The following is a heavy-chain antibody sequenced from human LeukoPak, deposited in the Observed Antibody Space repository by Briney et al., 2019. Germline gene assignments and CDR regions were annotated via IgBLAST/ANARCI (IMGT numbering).Heavy chain of an antibody. D-gene: IGHD2-21*02. Sequence: SETLSLTCTVSGGSISSYYWSWIRQPPGKGLEWIGYIYYSGSTNYNPSLKSRVTISVDTSKNQFSLKLSSVTAADTAVYYCARDPCGGDCYYGGNWFDPWGQGTLVTVSS. J-gene: IGHJ5*02. CDR3: ARDPCGGDCYYGGNWFDP. CDR2: IYYSGST. V-gene: IGHV4-59*01. CDR1: GGSISSYY.